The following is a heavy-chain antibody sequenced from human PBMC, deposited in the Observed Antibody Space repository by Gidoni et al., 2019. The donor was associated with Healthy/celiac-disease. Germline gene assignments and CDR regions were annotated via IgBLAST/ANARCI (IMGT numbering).Heavy chain of an antibody. J-gene: IGHJ6*02. CDR1: GYTFTSYY. CDR2: INPSGGST. Sequence: QVQLVQSGAEVKKPGASVKVSCKASGYTFTSYYMHWVRQAPGQGLEWMGIINPSGGSTSYAQKFQGRVTMTRDTSTSTVYMELSSLRSEDTAVYYCARVEIVVTTTPHGYGMDVWGQGTTVTVSS. CDR3: ARVEIVVTTTPHGYGMDV. V-gene: IGHV1-46*01. D-gene: IGHD2-2*03.